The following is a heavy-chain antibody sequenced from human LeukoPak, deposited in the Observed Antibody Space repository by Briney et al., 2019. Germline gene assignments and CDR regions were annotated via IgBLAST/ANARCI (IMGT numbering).Heavy chain of an antibody. V-gene: IGHV3-23*01. CDR1: GFTFSIYA. D-gene: IGHD3-10*01. J-gene: IGHJ4*02. CDR2: VPGSGRRT. CDR3: VKPGGSLYYGSDDY. Sequence: GGSLRLSCAASGFTFSIYAMSWVRQAPGKPLEWVSGVPGSGRRTYYGDSVEGRFTISRDNSKNTLYLHMSSLRAEDTAVYYCVKPGGSLYYGSDDYWGQGTLVTVSS.